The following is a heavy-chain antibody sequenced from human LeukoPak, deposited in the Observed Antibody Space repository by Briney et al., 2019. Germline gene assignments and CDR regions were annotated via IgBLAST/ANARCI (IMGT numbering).Heavy chain of an antibody. J-gene: IGHJ4*02. CDR2: ISSNNRYI. V-gene: IGHV3-21*01. CDR3: ARTPSTVTNY. Sequence: GGSLRLSCAASGFTFSTYSMNWVRQAPGKGLEWVSSISSNNRYIYYADSVKGRFTISRDNAKNTLYLQMNSLRAEDTAVYYCARTPSTVTNYWGQGTLVTVSS. CDR1: GFTFSTYS. D-gene: IGHD4-17*01.